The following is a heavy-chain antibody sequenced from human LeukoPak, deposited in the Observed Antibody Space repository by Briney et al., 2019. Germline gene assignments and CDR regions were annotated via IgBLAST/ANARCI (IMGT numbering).Heavy chain of an antibody. V-gene: IGHV3-48*03. CDR1: GFTFSSYE. Sequence: GGSLRLSCAASGFTFSSYEMNWVRQAPGKGLEWLSYISRRGDTEYYADSVKGRFTISRDNAKNSVFLEMNSLRAEDTALYYCARDWSTTSRISGFGYWGQGTLVTVSA. D-gene: IGHD2/OR15-2a*01. CDR2: ISRRGDTE. J-gene: IGHJ4*02. CDR3: ARDWSTTSRISGFGY.